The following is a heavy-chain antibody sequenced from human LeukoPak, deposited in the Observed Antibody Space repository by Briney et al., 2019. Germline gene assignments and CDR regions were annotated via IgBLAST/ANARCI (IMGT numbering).Heavy chain of an antibody. D-gene: IGHD2-21*02. CDR2: IRGSDGST. V-gene: IGHV3-23*01. CDR1: GFTFSSYA. CDR3: AKGADCGGDCWYFDY. Sequence: GGSLRLSCAASGFTFSSYAMSWVRQARGKGLEWVSVIRGSDGSTYYADSVKGPLTISRDNSKNTLYLQMNSLRAEDTAVYYCAKGADCGGDCWYFDYWGQGTLITLSS. J-gene: IGHJ4*02.